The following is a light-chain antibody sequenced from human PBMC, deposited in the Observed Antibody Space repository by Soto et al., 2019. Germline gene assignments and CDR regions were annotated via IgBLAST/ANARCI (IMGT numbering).Light chain of an antibody. CDR2: DVS. CDR1: SSDVGAYNY. J-gene: IGLJ2*01. V-gene: IGLV2-14*01. CDR3: SSYTSSSTVL. Sequence: QSVLTQPASVSGSPGQSITISCTGTSSDVGAYNYVSWYQHHPGKAPKLMIYDVSTRPSGVSNRFSGSKSGNTASLTISGLQAEDEADYYCSSYTSSSTVLFGGGTQLTVL.